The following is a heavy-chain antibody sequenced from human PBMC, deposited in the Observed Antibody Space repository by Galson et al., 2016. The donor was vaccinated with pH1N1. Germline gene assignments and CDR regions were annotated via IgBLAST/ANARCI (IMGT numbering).Heavy chain of an antibody. Sequence: SVKASCKASGYSFTRYYVHWVRQAPGQGLEWMGIITPTDGSTRYAQKLQGRVAMTRDTSTSTVYRELSSLRSEDRAVYYCARDPSYCGGDCYLGGAFDIWGQGTMVTVSS. CDR3: ARDPSYCGGDCYLGGAFDI. V-gene: IGHV1-46*04. CDR2: ITPTDGST. D-gene: IGHD2-21*02. CDR1: GYSFTRYY. J-gene: IGHJ3*02.